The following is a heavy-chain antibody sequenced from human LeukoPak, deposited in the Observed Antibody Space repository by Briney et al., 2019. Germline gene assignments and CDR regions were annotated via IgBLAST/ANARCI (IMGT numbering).Heavy chain of an antibody. CDR1: GGSISSFY. V-gene: IGHV4-4*07. CDR3: ARDRDDAFDI. J-gene: IGHJ3*02. Sequence: SETLSLTCTVSGGSISSFYWSWIRQPAGKGLEWIGRIYTSGSTNYNPSLKRRVTISVDTTKNQFALKLSSVTAADTAVYYCARDRDDAFDIWGQGTMVTVSS. D-gene: IGHD3-10*01. CDR2: IYTSGST.